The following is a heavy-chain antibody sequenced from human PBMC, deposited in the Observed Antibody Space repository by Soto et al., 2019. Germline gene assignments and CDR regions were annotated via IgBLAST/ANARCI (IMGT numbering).Heavy chain of an antibody. CDR1: GFTFSNAW. V-gene: IGHV3-15*01. CDR3: TTGYYDSSGYYYLCLGY. Sequence: PGGSLRLSCAASGFTFSNAWMSWVRQAPGKGLEWVGRIKSKTDGGTTDYAAPVKGRFTISRDDSKNTLYLQMNSLKTEDTAVYYCTTGYYDSSGYYYLCLGYWGQGTLVTVSS. CDR2: IKSKTDGGTT. D-gene: IGHD3-22*01. J-gene: IGHJ4*02.